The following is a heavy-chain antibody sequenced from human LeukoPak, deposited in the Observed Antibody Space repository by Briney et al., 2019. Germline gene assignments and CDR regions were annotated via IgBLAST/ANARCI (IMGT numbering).Heavy chain of an antibody. D-gene: IGHD4-17*01. CDR2: ISYDGSHK. CDR1: EFTFRTYW. Sequence: PGGSLRLSCAASEFTFRTYWMSWVRQAPGKGLEWVAVISYDGSHKYYADSVKGRFSISRDNSKNTLYLQMNSLRADDTAVYYCAKGARGDTVTSIVGLNWFDPWGQGTLVTVSS. V-gene: IGHV3-30*18. CDR3: AKGARGDTVTSIVGLNWFDP. J-gene: IGHJ5*02.